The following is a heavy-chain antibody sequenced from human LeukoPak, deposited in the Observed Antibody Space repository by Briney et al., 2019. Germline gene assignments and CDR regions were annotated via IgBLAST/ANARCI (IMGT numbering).Heavy chain of an antibody. V-gene: IGHV3-7*04. CDR1: GFTFSSYW. CDR3: ARELSGFDY. Sequence: GGSLRLSCAASGFTFSSYWMSWVRPAPGKGLEWVANIDQDGSAKYYVDSVKGRFTISRDNAKNSLYLQMNSLRDEDTAVYHCARELSGFDYWGQGTLVTVSS. D-gene: IGHD3-3*01. CDR2: IDQDGSAK. J-gene: IGHJ4*02.